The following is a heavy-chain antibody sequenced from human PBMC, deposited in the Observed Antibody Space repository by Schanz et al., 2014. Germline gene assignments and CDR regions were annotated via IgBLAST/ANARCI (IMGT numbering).Heavy chain of an antibody. CDR1: GFSFGNYG. CDR2: FDAHDGRA. CDR3: AKTLFPGGTQTFGN. J-gene: IGHJ4*02. D-gene: IGHD2-8*02. V-gene: IGHV3-23*04. Sequence: EVQLVESGGGLVQPGGSLRLSCEASGFSFGNYGMSWVRQAPGKGLEWVSGFDAHDGRAYYADSAKGRFTISRDNSKSTLYVEMNSLRVEDTAVYYCAKTLFPGGTQTFGNWGRGTLVTVSS.